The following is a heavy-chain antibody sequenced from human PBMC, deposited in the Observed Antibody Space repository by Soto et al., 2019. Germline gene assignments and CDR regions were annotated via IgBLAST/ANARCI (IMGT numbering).Heavy chain of an antibody. D-gene: IGHD5-18*01. Sequence: QLQLVESGGGVVQPGRSLRLSCAASGFTFSNYIMHWVRQAPGKGLEWVAFISYDGSNKDYADSVKGGFTISRDNSKNTLYLPFSSLRPEDTAVYYCAGGDTYYALGVWGQGTTVTVSS. CDR3: AGGDTYYALGV. V-gene: IGHV3-30-3*01. CDR1: GFTFSNYI. J-gene: IGHJ6*02. CDR2: ISYDGSNK.